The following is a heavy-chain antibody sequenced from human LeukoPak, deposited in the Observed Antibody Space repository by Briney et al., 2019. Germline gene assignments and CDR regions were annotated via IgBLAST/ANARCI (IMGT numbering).Heavy chain of an antibody. J-gene: IGHJ4*02. D-gene: IGHD4-11*01. V-gene: IGHV4-59*08. CDR1: GGSISSYY. CDR2: MYYSGST. Sequence: SETLSLTCTVSGGSISSYYWSWLRQPPGKGLEWIGYMYYSGSTNYNPSLKSRVTISVDTSKNQFSLKLSSVTAADTAVYYCANYHDYSNFQGAYYLDYWGQGTLVTVSS. CDR3: ANYHDYSNFQGAYYLDY.